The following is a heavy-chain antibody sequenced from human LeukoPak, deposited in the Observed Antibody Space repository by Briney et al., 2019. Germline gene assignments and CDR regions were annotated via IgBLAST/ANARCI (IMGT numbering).Heavy chain of an antibody. V-gene: IGHV3-7*01. CDR1: GFTFSDYW. Sequence: GGSLRLSCAASGFTFSDYWMSWVRQAPGKGLEGVANIMQHGTETYYVDSVKGRFTISRDNAKNTLYLQMNSLRAGDTAVYYCASALPADHFDYWGQGTLVTVSS. CDR2: IMQHGTET. J-gene: IGHJ4*02. CDR3: ASALPADHFDY.